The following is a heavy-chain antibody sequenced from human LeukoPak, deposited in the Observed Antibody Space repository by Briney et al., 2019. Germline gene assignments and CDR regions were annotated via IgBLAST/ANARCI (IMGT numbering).Heavy chain of an antibody. CDR3: TREYWGIDY. D-gene: IGHD3-16*01. CDR1: GFVFTTYT. J-gene: IGHJ4*02. CDR2: IKEDESER. V-gene: IGHV3-7*01. Sequence: GGSLRLSCAASGFVFTTYTMSWVRQAPGKGLEWVANIKEDESERNYVDSVKGRFTISRDNAKNFMYLEMNSLRVEDTAIYYCTREYWGIDYWGQGALVTVSS.